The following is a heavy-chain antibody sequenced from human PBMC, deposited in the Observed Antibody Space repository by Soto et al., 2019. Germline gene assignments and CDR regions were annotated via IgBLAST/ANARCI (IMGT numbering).Heavy chain of an antibody. CDR3: AKSMIVVVIISHQYYFDY. CDR2: ISGSGGST. V-gene: IGHV3-23*01. CDR1: GFTFSSYA. Sequence: GESLKISCAASGFTFSSYAMSWVRQAPGKGLEWVSAISGSGGSTYYADSVKGRFTISRDNSKNTLYLQMNSLRAEDTAVYYCAKSMIVVVIISHQYYFDYWGQGTLVTVSS. D-gene: IGHD3-22*01. J-gene: IGHJ4*02.